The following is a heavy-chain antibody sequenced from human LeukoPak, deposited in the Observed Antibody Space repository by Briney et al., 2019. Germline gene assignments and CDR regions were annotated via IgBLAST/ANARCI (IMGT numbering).Heavy chain of an antibody. CDR2: ISGSGADT. CDR1: GFTFSNFA. V-gene: IGHV3-23*01. D-gene: IGHD3-22*01. J-gene: IGHJ4*02. Sequence: GGSLRLSCTTSGFTFSNFAMSWVRQAPGEGLGWVSIISGSGADTFYTDSVKGRFTISRDNSKNTLYLQMNSLRAEDTAVYYCAKDADYYDSSGYSEPYFDYWGQGTLVTVSS. CDR3: AKDADYYDSSGYSEPYFDY.